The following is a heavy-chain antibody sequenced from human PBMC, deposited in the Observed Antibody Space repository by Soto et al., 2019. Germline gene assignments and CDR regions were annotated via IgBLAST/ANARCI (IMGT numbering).Heavy chain of an antibody. CDR1: GFTFSNYD. V-gene: IGHV3-21*02. CDR2: ISSGSNYI. CDR3: AREGFNYLDTSGYPTYGMDV. D-gene: IGHD3-22*01. J-gene: IGHJ6*02. Sequence: EVQLVESGGGLVRPGGSLRLSCTDSGFTFSNYDMNWVRQAPGKGLEWVSSISSGSNYIYYADSVKGRFTISRDNAKNSLYLQMNSLRAEDTAIYYCAREGFNYLDTSGYPTYGMDVWGQGTTVTVSS.